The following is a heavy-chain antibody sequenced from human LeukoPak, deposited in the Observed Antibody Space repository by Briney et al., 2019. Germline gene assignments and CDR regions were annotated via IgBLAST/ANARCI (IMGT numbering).Heavy chain of an antibody. V-gene: IGHV4-59*08. CDR1: GGSISGYY. CDR3: ARHFDY. J-gene: IGHJ4*02. CDR2: IYYSGST. Sequence: NPSETLSLTCTVSGGSISGYYWSWIRQPPGKGLEWIGYIYYSGSTNYNPSLKSRVTISVDTSKNQFSLKLSSVTAADTAVYYCARHFDYWGQGTLVTVSS.